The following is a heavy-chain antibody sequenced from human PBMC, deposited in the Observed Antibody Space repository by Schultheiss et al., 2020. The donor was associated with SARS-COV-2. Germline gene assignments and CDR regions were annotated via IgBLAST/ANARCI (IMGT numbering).Heavy chain of an antibody. D-gene: IGHD1-26*01. CDR2: IYYSGST. CDR1: GGSISSGGYY. V-gene: IGHV4-30-4*08. J-gene: IGHJ5*02. Sequence: SETLSLTCTVSGGSISSGGYYWSWIRQHPGKGLEWIGYIYYSGSTYYNPSLKSRVTKSVDTSKNQFALKKRSVTAADTAVYYCARDLPGREWFDPWGQGTLVTVSS. CDR3: ARDLPGREWFDP.